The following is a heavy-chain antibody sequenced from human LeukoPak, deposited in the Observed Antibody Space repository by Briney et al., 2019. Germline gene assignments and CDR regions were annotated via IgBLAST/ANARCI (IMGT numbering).Heavy chain of an antibody. Sequence: SETLSLTCTVSGYSISSGYYWGWIRQPPGKGLEWIGSIYHSGSTYYDPSLKSRVTISVDTSKNQFSLKLSSVTAADTAVYYCARFSGYDSVFDYWGQGTLVTVSS. CDR2: IYHSGST. CDR1: GYSISSGYY. V-gene: IGHV4-38-2*02. J-gene: IGHJ4*02. D-gene: IGHD5-12*01. CDR3: ARFSGYDSVFDY.